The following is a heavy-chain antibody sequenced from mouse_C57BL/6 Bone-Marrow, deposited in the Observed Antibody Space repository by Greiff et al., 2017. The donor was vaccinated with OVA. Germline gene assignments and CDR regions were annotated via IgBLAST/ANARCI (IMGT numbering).Heavy chain of an antibody. V-gene: IGHV2-2*01. J-gene: IGHJ1*03. CDR2: IWSGGGT. CDR3: ARNGIYYCGSSRHWYFDV. Sequence: QVQLKQSGPGLVQPSQSLSITCTVSGFYLNSYGVHWVRQSPGKGLEWLGVIWSGGGTDDNAAFISRMGINKDNSTDQVFYTVNSLQADDTAIYYCARNGIYYCGSSRHWYFDVWGTGTTVTVSS. D-gene: IGHD1-1*01. CDR1: GFYLNSYG.